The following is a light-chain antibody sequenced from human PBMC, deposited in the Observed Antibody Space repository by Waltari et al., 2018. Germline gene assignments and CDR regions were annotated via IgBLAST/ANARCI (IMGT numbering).Light chain of an antibody. CDR1: QSPVHSDGNTY. V-gene: IGKV2-30*02. J-gene: IGKJ2*01. CDR2: KVS. Sequence: DVVMTQSPLYLSVTLGQPAAISCRSSQSPVHSDGNTYLIRFQQRPGQAPRRLIYKVSRRDSGVPDRCSGSGSGTDFTLRISRVEAEDVGVYYCMQGSLWPRTFGQGTKLEI. CDR3: MQGSLWPRT.